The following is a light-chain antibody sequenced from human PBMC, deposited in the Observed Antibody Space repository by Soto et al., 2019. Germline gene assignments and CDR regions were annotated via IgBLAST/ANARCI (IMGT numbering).Light chain of an antibody. CDR3: QQYYASPLT. Sequence: DIVMTQSPDSLSVSLGERATINCKSSQNVLHSSNNKNYLAWYQQKPGQPPKLLISWASTRGSGVPDRFSGSGSGTYFTLTISSLQAEDVAVYYCQQYYASPLTFGQGTKLEIK. V-gene: IGKV4-1*01. J-gene: IGKJ1*01. CDR1: QNVLHSSNNKNY. CDR2: WAS.